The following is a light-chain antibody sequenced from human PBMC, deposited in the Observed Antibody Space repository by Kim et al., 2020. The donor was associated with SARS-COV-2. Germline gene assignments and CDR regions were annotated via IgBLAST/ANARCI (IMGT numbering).Light chain of an antibody. CDR2: DAS. CDR3: QHYSSSPPMYT. V-gene: IGKV3-20*01. J-gene: IGKJ2*01. CDR1: QRVSSTS. Sequence: PGARATLACRASQRVSSTSLAWYQQRPGQAPRLLIHDASSRATGVPDRFSGSGSGTDFTLSISRLESEDFAVYYCQHYSSSPPMYTFGQGTKLEIK.